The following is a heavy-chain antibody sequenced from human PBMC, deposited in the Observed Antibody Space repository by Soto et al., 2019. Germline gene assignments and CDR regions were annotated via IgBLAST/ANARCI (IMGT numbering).Heavy chain of an antibody. CDR3: APTYYYDSSGYYYVHP. Sequence: QITLKESGPTLVKPTQTLTLTCTFSGFSLSTSGVGVCWIRQPPGKPLEWLALIYWDDDKRYSPSLKSRLTITKDPSKNQVVLTMNNMDPVDTATYYCAPTYYYDSSGYYYVHPWGQGTLVTVSS. J-gene: IGHJ5*02. D-gene: IGHD3-22*01. CDR2: IYWDDDK. V-gene: IGHV2-5*02. CDR1: GFSLSTSGVG.